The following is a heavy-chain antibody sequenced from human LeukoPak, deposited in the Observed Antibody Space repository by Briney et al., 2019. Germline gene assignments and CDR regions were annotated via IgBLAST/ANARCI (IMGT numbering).Heavy chain of an antibody. V-gene: IGHV4-34*01. Sequence: SETLSLTCAVYGGSFSGYYWSWIRQPPGKGLEWIGEINHSGSTNYNPSLKSRVTISVDTSKNQFSLKLSSVTAADTAVYYCARAPRRYCSGGSCYPHYYYYYYMDVWGKGTTVTVSS. D-gene: IGHD2-15*01. CDR2: INHSGST. CDR3: ARAPRRYCSGGSCYPHYYYYYYMDV. CDR1: GGSFSGYY. J-gene: IGHJ6*03.